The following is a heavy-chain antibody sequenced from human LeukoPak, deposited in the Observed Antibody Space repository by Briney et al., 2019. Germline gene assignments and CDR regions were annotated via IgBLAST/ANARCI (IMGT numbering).Heavy chain of an antibody. V-gene: IGHV3-21*01. CDR3: LGSNIAAV. D-gene: IGHD6-13*01. CDR2: ISGSGGNT. CDR1: GFTFSDFG. J-gene: IGHJ4*02. Sequence: GESLRLSCVASGFTFSDFGMHWVRQAPGKGLEWVSGISGSGGNTYYGDSVKGRFTISRDNAKNSLYLQMNSLRAEDTADYYCLGSNIAAVWGQGTLVTVSS.